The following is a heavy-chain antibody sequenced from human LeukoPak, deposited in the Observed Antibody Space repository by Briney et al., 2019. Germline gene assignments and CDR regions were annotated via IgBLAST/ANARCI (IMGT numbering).Heavy chain of an antibody. D-gene: IGHD2-15*01. CDR2: INHSGST. V-gene: IGHV4-34*01. CDR1: GGSFSGYY. Sequence: SETLSLTCAVYGGSFSGYYWSWIRQPPGKGLEWIGEINHSGSTNYNPSLKSRVTISVDTSKNHFSLKLSSVTAADTAVYYCARGIYCSGGSCYSGDFDYWGQGTLVTVSS. J-gene: IGHJ4*02. CDR3: ARGIYCSGGSCYSGDFDY.